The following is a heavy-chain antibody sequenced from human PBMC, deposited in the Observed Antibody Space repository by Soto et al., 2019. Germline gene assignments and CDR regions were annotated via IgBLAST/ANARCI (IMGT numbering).Heavy chain of an antibody. CDR3: ARGPTVGDI. J-gene: IGHJ3*02. CDR1: GYTFNSYG. V-gene: IGHV1-18*01. Sequence: QVQLVQSGGEVKKPGASVKVSCKASGYTFNSYGISWVRQAPGQGLEWMGWIRVKNGNTNYAQNFQGRFTMTTDTSTSTAYMELRSLRSDDTAVYYCARGPTVGDIWGQGTVVTVSS. CDR2: IRVKNGNT. D-gene: IGHD2-21*02.